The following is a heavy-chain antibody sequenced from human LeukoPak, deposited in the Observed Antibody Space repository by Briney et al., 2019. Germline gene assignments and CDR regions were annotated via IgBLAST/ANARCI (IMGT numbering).Heavy chain of an antibody. D-gene: IGHD3-9*01. CDR1: GYTFTSYD. CDR3: ARLVLDILTGYYYYFDY. Sequence: GTSVKVSCKASGYTFTSYDINWVRQATGQGLEWMGWMNPNSGNTGYAQKFQGRVTMTRNTSISTAYMELSSLRSEDTAVYYCARLVLDILTGYYYYFDYWGQGTLVTVFS. CDR2: MNPNSGNT. V-gene: IGHV1-8*01. J-gene: IGHJ4*02.